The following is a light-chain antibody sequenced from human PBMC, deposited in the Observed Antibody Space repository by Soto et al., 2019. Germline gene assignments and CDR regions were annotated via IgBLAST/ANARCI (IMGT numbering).Light chain of an antibody. CDR3: QKYSSVPV. V-gene: IGKV1-27*01. CDR1: QDIRNF. J-gene: IGKJ3*01. CDR2: AAY. Sequence: DIQMTQSPTSLSASVGDRVTITCRASQDIRNFVAWYQQKPGKAPNLLIYAAYTLQSGVPSRFSGSGSGTYFPLTINSLQPEDVATYSCQKYSSVPVFGPGTKVEIK.